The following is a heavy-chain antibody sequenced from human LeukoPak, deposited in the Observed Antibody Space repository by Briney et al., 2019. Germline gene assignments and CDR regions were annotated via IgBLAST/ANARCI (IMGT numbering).Heavy chain of an antibody. CDR1: GGTFRSYA. CDR2: IIPIFGTA. CDR3: ARASTIAAPGAIPNDF. J-gene: IGHJ4*02. Sequence: ASVKVSCKASGGTFRSYAITWVRQAPGQELEWMGGIIPIFGTANYARKFQDRVTITADESTSTAYMELSSLRSEDTAVYYCARASTIAAPGAIPNDFWGQGTLVTVSS. D-gene: IGHD6-13*01. V-gene: IGHV1-69*13.